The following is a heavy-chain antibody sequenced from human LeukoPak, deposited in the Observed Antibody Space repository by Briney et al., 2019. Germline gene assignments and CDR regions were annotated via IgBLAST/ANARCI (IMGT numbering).Heavy chain of an antibody. J-gene: IGHJ5*02. CDR1: GVTFTNAW. CDR2: SKSKTDGGTT. D-gene: IGHD3-10*01. V-gene: IGHV3-15*01. CDR3: MSRGS. Sequence: GGSLRLSCAGSGVTFTNAWMSWVRQAPGKGLEWVGHSKSKTDGGTTDYTAPVKGRFTISRDDLQNTLYLQMNSLKTEDTAMYYCMSRGSWGQGTLVTVSS.